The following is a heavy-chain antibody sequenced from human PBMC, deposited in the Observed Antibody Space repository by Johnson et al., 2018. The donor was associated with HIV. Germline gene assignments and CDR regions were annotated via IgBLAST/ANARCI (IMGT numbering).Heavy chain of an antibody. V-gene: IGHV3-30*04. Sequence: QVQLVESGGGVVQPGRSLRLSCAASGFTFSSYAMHWVRQAPGKGLEWVAVVSYDGSNKNYADSVKGRFTISRDNSKNTLYLQMNSLKSEDTAVYYCATERQFLEWLPSHRALDIWGQGTIVTVSS. CDR2: VSYDGSNK. CDR3: ATERQFLEWLPSHRALDI. D-gene: IGHD3-3*01. CDR1: GFTFSSYA. J-gene: IGHJ3*02.